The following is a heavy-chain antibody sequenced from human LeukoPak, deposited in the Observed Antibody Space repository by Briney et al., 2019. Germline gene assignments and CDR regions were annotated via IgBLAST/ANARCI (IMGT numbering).Heavy chain of an antibody. D-gene: IGHD6-19*01. J-gene: IGHJ5*02. CDR3: ARGYASAWCDH. V-gene: IGHV3-48*03. CDR1: GFTFSSYE. Sequence: AGGSLRLSCTGSGFTFSSYEMNWVRRAPGKGLEWISYISSRGDTIYYADSVRGRFTLYRDNAKNSLYLQMNSLRVEDTAVYYCARGYASAWCDHWGQGALVTVSS. CDR2: ISSRGDTI.